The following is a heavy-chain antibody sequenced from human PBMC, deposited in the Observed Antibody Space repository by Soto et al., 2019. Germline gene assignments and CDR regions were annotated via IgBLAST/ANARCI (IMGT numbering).Heavy chain of an antibody. CDR3: ARGGTTVSDLDY. Sequence: SETLSLTCTVSGGSISSYYWSWIRQPPGKGLEWIGYIYYSGSTNYNPSLKSRVTISVDTSKNQFSLKLSSVTAADTAVYYCARGGTTVSDLDYWGQGTLVTVSS. CDR1: GGSISSYY. V-gene: IGHV4-59*01. J-gene: IGHJ4*02. CDR2: IYYSGST. D-gene: IGHD4-17*01.